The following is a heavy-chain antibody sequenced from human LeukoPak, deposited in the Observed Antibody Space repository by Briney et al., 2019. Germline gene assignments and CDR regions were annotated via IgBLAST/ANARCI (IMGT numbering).Heavy chain of an antibody. J-gene: IGHJ1*01. V-gene: IGHV1-24*01. CDR3: ARAAGNSDFWSGYYTGYFQH. D-gene: IGHD3-3*01. CDR1: GYTLTELS. Sequence: GASVKVSCKVSGYTLTELSMHWVRQAPGKGLEWMGGFDPEDGETIYAQKFQSRVTMTRDTSISTAYMELSTLRSDDTAVYYCARAAGNSDFWSGYYTGYFQHWGQGTLVTVSS. CDR2: FDPEDGET.